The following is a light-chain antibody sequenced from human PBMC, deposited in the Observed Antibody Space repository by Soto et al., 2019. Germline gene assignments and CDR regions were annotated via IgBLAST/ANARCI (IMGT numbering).Light chain of an antibody. CDR2: EAS. CDR3: QQYGRPPRAT. V-gene: IGKV3-20*01. Sequence: ETALPQAPTTLALSPGEGATVSCRSSQSVNSRYIAWYQVKPGQAPRLLIYEASSRATGIPDRFSGGGSGTDFTLSISKVEPEDFAVYYCQQYGRPPRATFGQGTRLENK. J-gene: IGKJ5*01. CDR1: QSVNSRY.